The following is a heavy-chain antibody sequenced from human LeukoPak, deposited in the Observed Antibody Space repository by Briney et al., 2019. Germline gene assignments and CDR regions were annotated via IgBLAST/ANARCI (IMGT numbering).Heavy chain of an antibody. D-gene: IGHD5/OR15-5a*01. CDR1: GFTFSSYW. V-gene: IGHV3-7*01. Sequence: GGSLRLSCAASGFTFSSYWMSWVRQAPGKGLEWVANIKQDGSEKYYVDSVKGRFTISRDNAKNSLYLQMNSLGAEDTAVYYCARALSVTYSYYYYMDVWGKGTTVTVSS. CDR3: ARALSVTYSYYYYMDV. J-gene: IGHJ6*03. CDR2: IKQDGSEK.